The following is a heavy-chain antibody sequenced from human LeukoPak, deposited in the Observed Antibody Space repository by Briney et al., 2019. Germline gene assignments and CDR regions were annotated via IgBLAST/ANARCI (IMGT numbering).Heavy chain of an antibody. CDR3: ARAHYDFWSAYLDY. V-gene: IGHV4-4*07. J-gene: IGHJ4*02. CDR1: GGSISSYS. CDR2: IYTSGST. Sequence: SETLSLTCTVSGGSISSYSWSWIRQPAGKGLEWIGRIYTSGSTNYNPSLKSRVTMSVDTSKNQFSLKLSSVTAADTAVYYCARAHYDFWSAYLDYWGQGTLVIVSS. D-gene: IGHD3-3*01.